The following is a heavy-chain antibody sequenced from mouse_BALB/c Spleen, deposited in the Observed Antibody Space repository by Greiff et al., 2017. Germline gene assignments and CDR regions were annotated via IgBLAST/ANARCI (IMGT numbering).Heavy chain of an antibody. Sequence: QVQLQQSGAELMKPGASVKISCKATGYTFSSYWIEWVKQRPGHGLEWIGEILPGSGSTTYNEKFKGKATFTADTSSNTAYMQLSNLTSEDSAVYYCARRGLITTATYYFDYWGQGTTLTVSS. V-gene: IGHV1-9*01. D-gene: IGHD1-2*01. CDR1: GYTFSSYW. CDR2: ILPGSGST. J-gene: IGHJ2*01. CDR3: ARRGLITTATYYFDY.